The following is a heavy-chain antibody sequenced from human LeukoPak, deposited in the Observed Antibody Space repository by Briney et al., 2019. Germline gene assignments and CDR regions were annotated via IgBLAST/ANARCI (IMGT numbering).Heavy chain of an antibody. CDR2: INSDGSIT. Sequence: PGGSLRLSCAASGFSFSTYWMHWVRQIPGKEPVWVSRINSDGSITVYADSVKGRFTVPKDNAKNMLYLQMTSLRADDTATYYCASDSPSNGLDVWGQGTTVTVSS. J-gene: IGHJ6*02. CDR1: GFSFSTYW. V-gene: IGHV3-74*01. CDR3: ASDSPSNGLDV.